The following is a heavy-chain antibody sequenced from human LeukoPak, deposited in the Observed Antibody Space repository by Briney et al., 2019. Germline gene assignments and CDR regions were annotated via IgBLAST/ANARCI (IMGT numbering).Heavy chain of an antibody. CDR1: GGTFSSYA. V-gene: IGHV1-69*06. D-gene: IGHD6-13*01. CDR2: IIPIFGTA. Sequence: SVKVSCKASGGTFSSYAISWVRQAPGQGLEWMGGIIPIFGTANYAQKFQGRVTITADKSTSTAYMELSSLRSEDTAVYYCARVAGYSNLLDYWGQGTLVTVSS. CDR3: ARVAGYSNLLDY. J-gene: IGHJ4*02.